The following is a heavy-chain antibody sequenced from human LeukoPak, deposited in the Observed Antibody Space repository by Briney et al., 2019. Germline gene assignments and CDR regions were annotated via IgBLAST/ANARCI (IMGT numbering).Heavy chain of an antibody. CDR3: ARVTIAAAGFGY. CDR2: INSDGSST. J-gene: IGHJ4*02. V-gene: IGHV3-74*01. Sequence: GGSLRLSYAASGFTFSSYWMHWVRQAPGKGLVWVSRINSDGSSTSYADSVKGRFTISRDNAKNTLYLQMNSLRAEDTAVYYCARVTIAAAGFGYWGQGTLVTVSS. CDR1: GFTFSSYW. D-gene: IGHD6-13*01.